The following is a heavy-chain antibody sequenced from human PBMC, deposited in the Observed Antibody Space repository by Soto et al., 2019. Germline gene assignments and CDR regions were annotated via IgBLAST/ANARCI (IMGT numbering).Heavy chain of an antibody. V-gene: IGHV4-59*08. Sequence: QVQLQESGPGLVKPSETLSLTCTVSGGSISSYYWSWIRQPPGKGLEWIGYIYYSGSTNYNPSLKSRVTISVDTSKNQFSLKLSSVTAADTAVYYCARLTSYGDFDYWGQGTLVTVSS. CDR3: ARLTSYGDFDY. D-gene: IGHD5-18*01. CDR1: GGSISSYY. CDR2: IYYSGST. J-gene: IGHJ4*02.